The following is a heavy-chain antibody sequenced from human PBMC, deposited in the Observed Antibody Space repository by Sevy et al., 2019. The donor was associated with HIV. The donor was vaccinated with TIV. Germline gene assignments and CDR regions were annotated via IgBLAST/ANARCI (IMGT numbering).Heavy chain of an antibody. Sequence: GGSLRLSCAASGFTFSSYWMSWVRQAPGKGLEWVANIKQDGSEKYYVDSVKGRFTISRDNAKNSLYLQMNSLRAEDTAVYYCARGHHYYDFWSGYSYYFDYWGQGTLVTVSS. CDR2: IKQDGSEK. CDR1: GFTFSSYW. J-gene: IGHJ4*02. V-gene: IGHV3-7*03. CDR3: ARGHHYYDFWSGYSYYFDY. D-gene: IGHD3-3*01.